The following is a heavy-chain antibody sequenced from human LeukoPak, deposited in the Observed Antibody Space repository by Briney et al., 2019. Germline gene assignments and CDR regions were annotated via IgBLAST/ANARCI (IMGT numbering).Heavy chain of an antibody. CDR3: ARDRYGSGTYLDY. V-gene: IGHV4-39*07. Sequence: PSETLSLTCTVSGGSISSSSSYWGWIRQPPGKGLEWIGNFYYDGSTSYNPSLKSRVTISVDTSKNQFSLKLSSVTAADTAVYYCARDRYGSGTYLDYWGQGTLVTVSS. D-gene: IGHD3-10*01. CDR1: GGSISSSSSY. J-gene: IGHJ4*02. CDR2: FYYDGST.